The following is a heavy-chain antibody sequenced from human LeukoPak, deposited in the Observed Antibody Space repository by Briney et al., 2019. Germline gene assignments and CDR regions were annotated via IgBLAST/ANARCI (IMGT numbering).Heavy chain of an antibody. V-gene: IGHV3-21*01. CDR3: ARPSQQWLAPGGFDY. D-gene: IGHD6-19*01. CDR1: GFTFSSYS. J-gene: IGHJ4*02. Sequence: GGSLRLSCAASGFTFSSYSMNWVRQAPGKGLEWVSSISSSSSYIYYADSVKGRFTISRDNAKNSLYLQMNSLRAEDTAVYYCARPSQQWLAPGGFDYWGQGTLVTVSS. CDR2: ISSSSSYI.